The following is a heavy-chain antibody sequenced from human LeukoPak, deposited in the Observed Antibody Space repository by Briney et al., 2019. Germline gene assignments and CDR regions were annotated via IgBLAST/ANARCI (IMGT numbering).Heavy chain of an antibody. J-gene: IGHJ4*02. Sequence: ASVKVSCKASGYTFTSYYMHWVRQAPGQGLEWMGIINPSGGSTSYAQKFQGRVTMTRGMSTSTVYMELSSLRSEDTAVYYCAREGYYYDSSGYDWGQGTLVTVSS. CDR1: GYTFTSYY. CDR2: INPSGGST. D-gene: IGHD3-22*01. V-gene: IGHV1-46*01. CDR3: AREGYYYDSSGYD.